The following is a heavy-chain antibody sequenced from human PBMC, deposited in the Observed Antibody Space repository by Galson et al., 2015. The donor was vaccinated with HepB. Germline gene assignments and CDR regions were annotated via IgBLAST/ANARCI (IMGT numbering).Heavy chain of an antibody. CDR2: LYAGGST. CDR1: GFTVSTNS. J-gene: IGHJ4*02. V-gene: IGHV3-53*04. D-gene: IGHD3-16*01. Sequence: SLRLSCAASGFTVSTNSMTWVRQAPGRGLEWVSVLYAGGSTNYAESVKGRFTTSRLNSNNTVSLQLNSLRKEDAGIYYCARVGWGPGLDYWGQGALVTVSS. CDR3: ARVGWGPGLDY.